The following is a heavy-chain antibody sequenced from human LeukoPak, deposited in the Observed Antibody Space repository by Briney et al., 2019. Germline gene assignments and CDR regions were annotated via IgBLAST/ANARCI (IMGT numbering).Heavy chain of an antibody. CDR2: INHSGST. D-gene: IGHD2-2*01. V-gene: IGHV4-34*01. CDR1: GGSFSGYY. CDR3: AREDIGYCSSTSCRYYYYYGMDV. J-gene: IGHJ6*02. Sequence: SETLSLTCAVYGGSFSGYYWSWIRQPPGKGLEWIGEINHSGSTNYNPSLKSRVTISVDTSKNQFSLKLSSVTAADTAVYHCAREDIGYCSSTSCRYYYYYGMDVWGQGTTVTVSS.